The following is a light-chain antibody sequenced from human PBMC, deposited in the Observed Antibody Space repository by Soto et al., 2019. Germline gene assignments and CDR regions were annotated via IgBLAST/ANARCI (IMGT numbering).Light chain of an antibody. J-gene: IGKJ1*01. Sequence: EIVMTQPPATLSVSPGERATLYCRASQSVSSNLAWYQQKPGQAPRLLIYGASTRATGIPARFSGSGSGTEFTLTISSLQSEDFAVYYCQQYNNWPRTFGQGTKVDIK. CDR1: QSVSSN. CDR2: GAS. V-gene: IGKV3D-15*01. CDR3: QQYNNWPRT.